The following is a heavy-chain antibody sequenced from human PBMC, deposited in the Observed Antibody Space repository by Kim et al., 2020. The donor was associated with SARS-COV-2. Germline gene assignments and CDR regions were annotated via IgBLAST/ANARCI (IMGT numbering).Heavy chain of an antibody. CDR1: GDSVSSNSAA. Sequence: SQTLSLTCAISGDSVSSNSAAWNWIRQSPSRGLEWLGRTYYRSKWYNDYAVSVKSRITINPDTSKNQFSLQLNSVTPEDTAVYYCARDYVQDIVVVPVDDVFYGMDVWGQGTTVTVSS. CDR2: TYYRSKWYN. V-gene: IGHV6-1*01. CDR3: ARDYVQDIVVVPVDDVFYGMDV. D-gene: IGHD2-2*01. J-gene: IGHJ6*02.